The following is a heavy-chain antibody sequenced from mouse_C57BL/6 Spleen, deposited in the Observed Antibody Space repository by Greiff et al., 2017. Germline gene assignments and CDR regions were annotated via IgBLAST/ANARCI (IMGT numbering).Heavy chain of an antibody. V-gene: IGHV1-55*01. D-gene: IGHD3-1*01. CDR3: AMGAPFAY. CDR2: IYPVSGST. CDR1: GYTFTSYW. Sequence: VQLQQSGAELVKPGASVKMSCKASGYTFTSYWLTWVKQRPGQGLEWIGDIYPVSGSTNYNEKFKGKATLTVDTSSSTAYMQLSSLTSEDSAVYNCAMGAPFAYWCQGTRFTVPA. J-gene: IGHJ3*01.